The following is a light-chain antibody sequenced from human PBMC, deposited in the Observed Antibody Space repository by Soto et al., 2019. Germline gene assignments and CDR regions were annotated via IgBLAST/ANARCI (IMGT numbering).Light chain of an antibody. CDR2: KAS. V-gene: IGKV1-5*03. CDR1: QSISSW. Sequence: DIQLTQSPSFLSASVGDRVTITCRASQSISSWLAWYQQKPGKAPKLLIYKASSSESGVPSRFSGSGSGTEFTLTISSLQPDDFATYYCQQYNSYSGTFGPGTKVDIK. J-gene: IGKJ3*01. CDR3: QQYNSYSGT.